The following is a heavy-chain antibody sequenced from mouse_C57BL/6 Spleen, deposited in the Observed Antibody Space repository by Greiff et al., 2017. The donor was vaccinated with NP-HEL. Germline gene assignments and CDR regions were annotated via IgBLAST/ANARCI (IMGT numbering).Heavy chain of an antibody. J-gene: IGHJ2*01. D-gene: IGHD1-1*01. CDR1: GYTFTSYW. CDR3: ARNPITTGDYFDY. V-gene: IGHV1-53*01. CDR2: INPSNGGT. Sequence: VQLQQPGTELVKPGASVKLSCKASGYTFTSYWMHWVKQRPGQGLEWIGNINPSNGGTNYNEKFKSKATLTVDKSSSTAYMQLSSLTSEDSAVYYCARNPITTGDYFDYWGQGTTLTVSS.